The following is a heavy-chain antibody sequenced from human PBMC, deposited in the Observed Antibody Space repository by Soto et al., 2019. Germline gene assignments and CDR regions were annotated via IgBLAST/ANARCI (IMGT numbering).Heavy chain of an antibody. D-gene: IGHD3-3*01. CDR1: GFTFGSYS. Sequence: PGGSLTLSCAASGFTFGSYSMNWVRQAPGKGLEWVSFISSSSSYIYYAESVKGRFTISRDNAKNSLYLQMNSLRAEDTAVYYCARDQGPSYDFWSGYQFDYWGQGTLVTVSS. V-gene: IGHV3-21*01. CDR2: ISSSSSYI. CDR3: ARDQGPSYDFWSGYQFDY. J-gene: IGHJ4*02.